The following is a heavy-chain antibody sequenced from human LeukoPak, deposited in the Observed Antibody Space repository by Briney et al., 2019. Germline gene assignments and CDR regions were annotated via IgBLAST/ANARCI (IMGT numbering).Heavy chain of an antibody. CDR1: GFTFSSYG. CDR2: IRYDGSNK. D-gene: IGHD6-13*01. V-gene: IGHV3-30*02. CDR3: AKDRQQQLEYYFDY. Sequence: GGSLRLSCAASGFTFSSYGMHWVRQAPGKGLEWVAFIRYDGSNKYYADSVKGRFTISRDNSKNTLYLQMNSLRAEDTAVYYCAKDRQQQLEYYFDYWGQGTLVTVSS. J-gene: IGHJ4*02.